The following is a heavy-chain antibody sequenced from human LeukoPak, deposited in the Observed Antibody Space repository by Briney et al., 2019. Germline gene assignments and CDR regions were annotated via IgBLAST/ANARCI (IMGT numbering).Heavy chain of an antibody. CDR1: GFXFSSYD. CDR2: INTAGDT. V-gene: IGHV3-13*04. CDR3: TRAPPGSGWLVDN. J-gene: IGHJ4*02. D-gene: IGHD6-19*01. Sequence: GGSLRLSCAASGFXFSSYDILWVRQATGKGLEWVSAINTAGDTFYSGSVRGRFTISRENAKNSFYLQMDSLRAGDTAVYYCTRAPPGSGWLVDNWGQGTLVTVSS.